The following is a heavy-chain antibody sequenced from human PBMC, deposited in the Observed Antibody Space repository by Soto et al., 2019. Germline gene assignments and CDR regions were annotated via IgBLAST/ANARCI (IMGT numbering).Heavy chain of an antibody. CDR1: GFTFSSYG. D-gene: IGHD2-2*02. Sequence: QVQLVESGGGVVQPGRSLRLSCAASGFTFSSYGMHWVREAPGKGLEWVSVIWYDGSNKYYADSVKGRFTISRDNSKNTLYLQMNSLRAEDTAVYYCARDAIVVVPAAIEDYYYYYMDVWGKGTTVTVYS. J-gene: IGHJ6*03. CDR2: IWYDGSNK. V-gene: IGHV3-33*01. CDR3: ARDAIVVVPAAIEDYYYYYMDV.